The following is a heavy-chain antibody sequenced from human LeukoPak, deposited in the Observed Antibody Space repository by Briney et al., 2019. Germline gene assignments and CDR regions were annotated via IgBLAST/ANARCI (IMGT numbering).Heavy chain of an antibody. V-gene: IGHV1-69*13. J-gene: IGHJ4*02. CDR2: IIPIFGTA. D-gene: IGHD3-22*01. CDR3: ARVSPYYYDSSASSPFDY. CDR1: GGTFSSYA. Sequence: SVKVSCKASGGTFSSYAISWVRQAPGQGLEWMGGIIPIFGTANYAQKFQGRVTITADESTSTAYMELSSLRSEDTAVYYCARVSPYYYDSSASSPFDYWGQGTLVTVSS.